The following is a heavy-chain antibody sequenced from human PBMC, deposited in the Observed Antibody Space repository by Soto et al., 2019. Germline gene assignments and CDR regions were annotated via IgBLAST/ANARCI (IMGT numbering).Heavy chain of an antibody. CDR2: INRDGSST. D-gene: IGHD1-7*01. V-gene: IGHV3-74*01. CDR1: GFTFSNYW. CDR3: ARGARNYYYFDC. Sequence: EVQLVESGGGLVQPGGSLRLSCVASGFTFSNYWIHWVRQAPGKGLVWVSRINRDGSSTNYADSVKGQFTISRDNAKNTVYLQMNSLRVEDTAVYYCARGARNYYYFDCWGQGTLVTVSS. J-gene: IGHJ4*02.